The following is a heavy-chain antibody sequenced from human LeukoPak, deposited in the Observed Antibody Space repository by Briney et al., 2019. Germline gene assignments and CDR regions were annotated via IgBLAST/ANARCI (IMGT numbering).Heavy chain of an antibody. CDR1: GFDDYA. CDR3: AKGYWYFDL. CDR2: ISWNSGSI. J-gene: IGHJ2*01. V-gene: IGHV3-9*01. Sequence: GGSLRLSCAASGFDDYAMHWVRQAPGKGLEWVSGISWNSGSIGYADSVKGRFTISRDNAKNSLYLQMNSLRAEDTALYYCAKGYWYFDLWGRGTLVTVSS.